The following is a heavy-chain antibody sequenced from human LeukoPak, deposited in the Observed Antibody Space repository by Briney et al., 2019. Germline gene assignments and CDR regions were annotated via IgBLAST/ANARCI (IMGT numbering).Heavy chain of an antibody. J-gene: IGHJ4*02. CDR3: ATVTLDYGDYGFDY. D-gene: IGHD4-17*01. CDR1: GGTVTTYT. V-gene: IGHV1-69*13. CDR2: IIPIFGTP. Sequence: SVKVSCKASGGTVTTYTLTWVRQAPGQGLEWMGGIIPIFGTPNYAQKFQGRVTITADESTSTAYMELSSLRSEDTAVYYCATVTLDYGDYGFDYWGQGTLVTVSS.